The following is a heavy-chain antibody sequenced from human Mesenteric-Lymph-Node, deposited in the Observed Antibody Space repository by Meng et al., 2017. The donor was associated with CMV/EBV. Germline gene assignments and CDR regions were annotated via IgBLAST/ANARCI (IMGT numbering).Heavy chain of an antibody. CDR2: IKQDGSEK. D-gene: IGHD6-13*01. V-gene: IGHV3-7*01. CDR1: GFTFSSYA. Sequence: GESLKISCAASGFTFSSYAMGWVRQAPGKGLEWVANIKQDGSEKYYVDSVKGRFTISRDNAKNSLYLQMNSLRAEDTAVYYCARAGSWYRDAFDIWGQGTMVTVSS. J-gene: IGHJ3*02. CDR3: ARAGSWYRDAFDI.